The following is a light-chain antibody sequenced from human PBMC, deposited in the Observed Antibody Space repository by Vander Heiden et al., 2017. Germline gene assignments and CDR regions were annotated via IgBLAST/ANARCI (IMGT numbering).Light chain of an antibody. CDR1: QSISSW. CDR3: QQYNSYPWT. CDR2: KAS. V-gene: IGKV1-5*03. Sequence: IQMTQSPSTLSACVEDRVTITCRASQSISSWLAWYQPKPGKAPKLLIYKASSLESGVPSRFSGSGSGTVFTLTISSLQPDDFGIYYCQQYNSYPWTFGQGTKVEI. J-gene: IGKJ1*01.